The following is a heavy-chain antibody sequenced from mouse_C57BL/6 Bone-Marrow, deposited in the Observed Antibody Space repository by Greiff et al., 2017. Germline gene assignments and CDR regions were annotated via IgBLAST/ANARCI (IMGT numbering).Heavy chain of an antibody. Sequence: QVQLQESGAELARPGASVKLSCKASGYTFTSYGISWVKQRTGQGLEWIGEIYPRSGNTYYNEKFKGKATLTADKSSSTAYMELRSLTSEDSAVYFCARFPYEAMDYWGQGTSVTVSS. CDR2: IYPRSGNT. D-gene: IGHD2-3*01. J-gene: IGHJ4*01. CDR1: GYTFTSYG. V-gene: IGHV1-81*01. CDR3: ARFPYEAMDY.